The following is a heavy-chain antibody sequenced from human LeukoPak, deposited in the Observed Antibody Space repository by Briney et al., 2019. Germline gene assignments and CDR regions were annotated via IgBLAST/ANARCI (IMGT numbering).Heavy chain of an antibody. D-gene: IGHD3-10*01. Sequence: PGGSLRLSCAASGFTFSSYAMHWVRQAPGKGLEWVAVISYDGSNKYYADSVKGRFTISRDNSKNTLYLQMNSLRAEDTAVYYCARDGDYYGSGSYYKTNWFDPWGQGTLVTVSS. CDR2: ISYDGSNK. CDR3: ARDGDYYGSGSYYKTNWFDP. V-gene: IGHV3-30-3*01. CDR1: GFTFSSYA. J-gene: IGHJ5*02.